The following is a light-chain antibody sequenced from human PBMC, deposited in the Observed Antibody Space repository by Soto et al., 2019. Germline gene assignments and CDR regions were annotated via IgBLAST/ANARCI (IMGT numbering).Light chain of an antibody. J-gene: IGLJ2*01. CDR3: CSYAGSSTLV. CDR2: EGS. V-gene: IGLV2-23*01. CDR1: SSDVGSYNL. Sequence: QSVLTQPASVSGSAGQSITISCTGTSSDVGSYNLVSWYQQHPGKAPKLMIYEGSKRPSGVSNRFSGSKSGNTASLTISGLQAEDEADYHCCSYAGSSTLVFGGGTQLTVL.